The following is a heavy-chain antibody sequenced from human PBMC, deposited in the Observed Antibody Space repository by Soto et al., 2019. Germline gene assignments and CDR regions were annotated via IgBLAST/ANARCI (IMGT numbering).Heavy chain of an antibody. CDR3: ARSITGTTFNDY. J-gene: IGHJ4*02. V-gene: IGHV4-31*03. Sequence: SETLSLTCTVSGSSISSGGYYWSWIRQHPGKGLEWIGYIYYSGSTYYNPSLKSRVTISVDTSKNQFSLKLSSVTAADTAVYYCARSITGTTFNDYWGQGTLVTVS. D-gene: IGHD1-7*01. CDR1: GSSISSGGYY. CDR2: IYYSGST.